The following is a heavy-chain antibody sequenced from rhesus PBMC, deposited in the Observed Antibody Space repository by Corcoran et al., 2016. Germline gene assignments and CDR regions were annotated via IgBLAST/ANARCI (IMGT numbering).Heavy chain of an antibody. CDR1: GGSISDDYY. V-gene: IGHV4-106*01. D-gene: IGHD3-34*01. CDR3: ARDGWGDYYFVEGYGLDS. CDR2: IYGSGGGT. Sequence: QVQLQESGPGLVKPSETLSLTCAVSGGSISDDYYWSWIRQPPGKGLEWIGYIYGSGGGTNYNPSLKNLVTIFIDTSKNPLSLRLSSVTAADTAVYYCARDGWGDYYFVEGYGLDSWGQGVVVTVSS. J-gene: IGHJ6*01.